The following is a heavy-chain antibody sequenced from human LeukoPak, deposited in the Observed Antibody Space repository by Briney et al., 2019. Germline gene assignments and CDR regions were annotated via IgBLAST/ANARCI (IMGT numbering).Heavy chain of an antibody. J-gene: IGHJ4*02. V-gene: IGHV3-23*01. Sequence: GGSLRLSCAASGFTFSSYAMSWVRQAPGKGLEWVSGISDSVDNTHYADSVKGRFTISRDNSKNTLYLQMNSLRAEDTALYYCAKDLARIGARQSDYWGQGTLVTVSS. D-gene: IGHD6-6*01. CDR2: ISDSVDNT. CDR1: GFTFSSYA. CDR3: AKDLARIGARQSDY.